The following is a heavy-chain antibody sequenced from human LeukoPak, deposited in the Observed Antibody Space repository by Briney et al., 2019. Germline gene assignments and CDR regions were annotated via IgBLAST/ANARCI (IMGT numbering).Heavy chain of an antibody. D-gene: IGHD2-2*02. Sequence: ASETLSLTCTVSGGSICGSSYYWGGIRQPPGRGLQWIGSIYYSGSTYYHPSLKSRVTISVDTSKNQFSLKLSSVTAADTAVYYCARYATDILFDYWGQGTLVTVSS. CDR1: GGSICGSSYY. CDR2: IYYSGST. J-gene: IGHJ4*02. V-gene: IGHV4-39*01. CDR3: ARYATDILFDY.